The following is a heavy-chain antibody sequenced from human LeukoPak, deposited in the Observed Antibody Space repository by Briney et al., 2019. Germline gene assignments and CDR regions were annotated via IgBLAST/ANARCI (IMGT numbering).Heavy chain of an antibody. CDR2: IIPIFGTA. D-gene: IGHD6-13*01. V-gene: IGHV1-69*06. CDR1: GGTFSSYA. J-gene: IGHJ4*02. Sequence: SVKVSCKASGGTFSSYAISWVRQAPGQGLEWMGGIIPIFGTANYAQKFQGRITITADKSTSTAYMELSSLRSEDTAVYYCAVTSDSSSWPLLDYWGQGTLVTVSS. CDR3: AVTSDSSSWPLLDY.